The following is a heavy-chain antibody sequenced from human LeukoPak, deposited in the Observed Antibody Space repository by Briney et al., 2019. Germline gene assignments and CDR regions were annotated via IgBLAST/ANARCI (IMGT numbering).Heavy chain of an antibody. CDR2: ISGSGGST. CDR3: AKDPLTTVVTGGYYYYGMDV. CDR1: GFTFSSYA. Sequence: GGSLRPSCAASGFTFSSYAMSWVRQAPGKGLEWVSAISGSGGSTYYADSVKGRFTISRDNSKNTLYLQMNSLRAEDTAVYYCAKDPLTTVVTGGYYYYGMDVWGQGTTVTVSS. V-gene: IGHV3-23*01. J-gene: IGHJ6*02. D-gene: IGHD4-23*01.